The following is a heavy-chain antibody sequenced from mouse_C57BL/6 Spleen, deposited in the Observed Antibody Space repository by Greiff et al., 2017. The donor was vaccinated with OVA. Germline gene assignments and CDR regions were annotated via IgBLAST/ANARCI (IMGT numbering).Heavy chain of an antibody. Sequence: VQLVESGPELVKPGASVKISCKASGSAFSSSWMTWVQPRPGKGLEWIGRISPGDGFTNYNGKFTGKATLPADKASSTAYMQLSSLTSEDSAVYVCARTTTVVSYFDYWGQGTTLTVAS. D-gene: IGHD1-1*01. CDR1: GSAFSSSW. J-gene: IGHJ2*01. CDR2: ISPGDGFT. CDR3: ARTTTVVSYFDY. V-gene: IGHV1-82*01.